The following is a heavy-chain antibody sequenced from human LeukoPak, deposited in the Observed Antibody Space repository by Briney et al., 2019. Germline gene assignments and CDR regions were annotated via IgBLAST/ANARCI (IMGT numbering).Heavy chain of an antibody. CDR1: GYTFTSYD. CDR3: ARGITLWFGELFGY. CDR2: MNPNSGNT. Sequence: GASVKVSCKASGYTFTSYDINWVRQATGQGLEWMGWMNPNSGNTGYAQKFQGRVTMTRNTSISTAYMELSSLRSEDTAVYYCARGITLWFGELFGYWGQGTLVTVSS. V-gene: IGHV1-8*01. D-gene: IGHD3-10*01. J-gene: IGHJ4*02.